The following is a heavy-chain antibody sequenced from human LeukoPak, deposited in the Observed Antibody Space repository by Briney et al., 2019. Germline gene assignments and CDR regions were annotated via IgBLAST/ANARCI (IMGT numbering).Heavy chain of an antibody. D-gene: IGHD1-26*01. J-gene: IGHJ5*02. Sequence: SETLSLTCSVSGGSIFSYYWSWIRQSPGKGLEWIATIYYSGSTNYSPSLKSRVAISVDTSKNRFSLRLSSVTAADTAVYYCARDLGGSYSSETWFDPWGQGTLVTVSS. CDR1: GGSIFSYY. V-gene: IGHV4-59*12. CDR2: IYYSGST. CDR3: ARDLGGSYSSETWFDP.